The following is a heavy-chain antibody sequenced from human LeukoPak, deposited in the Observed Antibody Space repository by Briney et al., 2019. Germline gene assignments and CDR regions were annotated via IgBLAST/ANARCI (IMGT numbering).Heavy chain of an antibody. V-gene: IGHV3-49*04. Sequence: GGSLRLSCTASGFTFGDYAMSWVRQAPGKGLEWVGFIRSKAYGGTTGYAASVKGRFTISRDDSKSIAYLQMNSLKTEDTAVYYCTRGYCSGGSCYLGWFDPWGQGTLVTVSS. CDR2: IRSKAYGGTT. CDR3: TRGYCSGGSCYLGWFDP. D-gene: IGHD2-15*01. CDR1: GFTFGDYA. J-gene: IGHJ5*02.